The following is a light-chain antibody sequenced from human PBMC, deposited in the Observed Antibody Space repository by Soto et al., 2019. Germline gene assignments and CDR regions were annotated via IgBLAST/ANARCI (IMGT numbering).Light chain of an antibody. Sequence: QSVLTQPASVSGSPGQSITIPCTGTSSDVGGYNYVSWYQHHPGKAPKLMIFDVSNRPSGVSNRFSGSKSGNTASLTISGLQPEDEADYYCSSNTTRTTRQTVFGSGTKVTV. V-gene: IGLV2-14*03. CDR2: DVS. CDR3: SSNTTRTTRQTV. J-gene: IGLJ1*01. CDR1: SSDVGGYNY.